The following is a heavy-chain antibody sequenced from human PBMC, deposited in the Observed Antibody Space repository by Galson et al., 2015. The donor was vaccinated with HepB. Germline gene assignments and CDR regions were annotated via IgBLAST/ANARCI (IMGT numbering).Heavy chain of an antibody. CDR3: SRDRGLCSGDICYSVFDY. CDR1: GFTFSNYW. D-gene: IGHD2-15*01. Sequence: SLRLSCAASGFTFSNYWMNWVRQAPGKGLEWVASIKEDGREKFYVDSVKGRFTISRDSAKRSLYLEMNNLRAEDTAVYYCSRDRGLCSGDICYSVFDYWGQGTLVTVSS. CDR2: IKEDGREK. V-gene: IGHV3-7*03. J-gene: IGHJ4*02.